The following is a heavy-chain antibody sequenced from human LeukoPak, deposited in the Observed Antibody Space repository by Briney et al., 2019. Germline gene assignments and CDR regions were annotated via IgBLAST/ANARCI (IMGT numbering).Heavy chain of an antibody. Sequence: GASVKVSCKVSGYTLTELSMHWVRQAPGKGLEWMGGFDPEDGETIYAQKFQGRVTMTEDTSTDTAYMELSSLRSEDTAVYYCATQTFLEWLGGLTYNWFDPWGQGTLVTVSS. D-gene: IGHD3-3*01. V-gene: IGHV1-24*01. CDR2: FDPEDGET. CDR3: ATQTFLEWLGGLTYNWFDP. CDR1: GYTLTELS. J-gene: IGHJ5*02.